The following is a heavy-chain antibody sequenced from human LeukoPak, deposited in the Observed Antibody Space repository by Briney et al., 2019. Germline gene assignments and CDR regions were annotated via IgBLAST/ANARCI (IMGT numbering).Heavy chain of an antibody. V-gene: IGHV1-8*02. CDR2: MGPNSDNT. J-gene: IGHJ5*02. D-gene: IGHD4-23*01. CDR3: ARDYGGSSGWFDP. Sequence: GASVKVSCKASGYTFTGYYMHWARQAPGQGLEWMGWMGPNSDNTGYAQKFQGRVTFTRDTSISTAYMELRSLTSEDTAVYYCARDYGGSSGWFDPWGQGTLVTVSS. CDR1: GYTFTGYY.